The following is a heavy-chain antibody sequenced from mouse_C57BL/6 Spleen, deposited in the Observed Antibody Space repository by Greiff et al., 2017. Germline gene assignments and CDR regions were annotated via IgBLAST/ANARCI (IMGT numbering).Heavy chain of an antibody. CDR3: GRLDYIYAMDY. CDR1: GFSFNTYA. V-gene: IGHV10-1*01. J-gene: IGHJ4*01. D-gene: IGHD2-4*01. CDR2: IRSKSNNYAT. Sequence: EVQLVESGGGLVQPKGSLKLSCAASGFSFNTYAMNWVRQAPGKGLEWVARIRSKSNNYATYYADAVKDRFTISRDDSESMLYLQMNNLKTEDTAMYYCGRLDYIYAMDYGGQGTSVTVAS.